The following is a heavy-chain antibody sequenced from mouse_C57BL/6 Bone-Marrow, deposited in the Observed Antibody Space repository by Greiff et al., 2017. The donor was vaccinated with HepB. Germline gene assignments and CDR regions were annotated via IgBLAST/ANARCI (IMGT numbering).Heavy chain of an antibody. CDR3: ARRVLRYLDYFDY. CDR1: GYTFTSYW. CDR2: IYPGSGST. Sequence: QVQLQQPGAELVKPGASVKMSCKASGYTFTSYWITWVKQRPGQGLEWIGDIYPGSGSTNYNEKFKSKATLTVDTSSSTAYMQLSSLTSEASAVYYCARRVLRYLDYFDYWGQGTTLTVSS. D-gene: IGHD1-1*01. J-gene: IGHJ2*01. V-gene: IGHV1-55*01.